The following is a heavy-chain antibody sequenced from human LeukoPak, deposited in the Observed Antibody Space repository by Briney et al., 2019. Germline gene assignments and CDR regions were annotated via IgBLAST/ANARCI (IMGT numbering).Heavy chain of an antibody. J-gene: IGHJ4*02. CDR2: IYYSGST. CDR3: ARVSGTTVTTFLDY. D-gene: IGHD4-11*01. CDR1: GGSISSYY. Sequence: SETLSLTCTVSGGSISSYYWSWIRQPPGKGLEWIGYIYYSGSTNYNPSLKSRVTISIDTSKDQFSLRLSSVTAADTAVYYCARVSGTTVTTFLDYWGQGTLVTVSS. V-gene: IGHV4-59*01.